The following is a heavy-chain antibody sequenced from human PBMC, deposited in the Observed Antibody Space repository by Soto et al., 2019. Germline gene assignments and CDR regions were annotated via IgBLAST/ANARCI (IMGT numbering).Heavy chain of an antibody. J-gene: IGHJ4*01. Sequence: PGGSLRLSCGSSVFTFISYAMRWVRQAPGKGLEWVAAINGDGGSTYYADAEKGRFTISRDNSKNTLDLQMNSLRDEDTAVYYCAKVVQMATVRGYFDYWGHGTLVTVSS. D-gene: IGHD4-4*01. CDR1: VFTFISYA. CDR3: AKVVQMATVRGYFDY. V-gene: IGHV3-23*01. CDR2: INGDGGST.